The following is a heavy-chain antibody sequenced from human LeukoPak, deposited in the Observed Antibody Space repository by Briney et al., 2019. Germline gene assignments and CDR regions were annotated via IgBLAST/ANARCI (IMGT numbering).Heavy chain of an antibody. J-gene: IGHJ3*02. V-gene: IGHV3-48*03. CDR1: GFTFSSFE. CDR2: ISTSGGTK. Sequence: GGSLRLSCAASGFTFSSFEMNWVRQAPGRGLEWLSHISTSGGTKYYADSVKGRFTISRDNAENSVYLQMNSLRAEDTAVYYCAREGYYYDSSGYYLKAFDIWGQGTMVTVSS. D-gene: IGHD3-22*01. CDR3: AREGYYYDSSGYYLKAFDI.